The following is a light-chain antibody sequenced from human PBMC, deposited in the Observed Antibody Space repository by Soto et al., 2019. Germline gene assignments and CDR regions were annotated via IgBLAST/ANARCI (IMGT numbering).Light chain of an antibody. J-gene: IGLJ1*01. CDR2: EVS. CDR3: SSYSISTAYL. CDR1: SSDVGGYDY. Sequence: QSALTQPASVSGSPGQSITISCTGTSSDVGGYDYVSWYQLHPGKAPKLMVFEVSNRPSGVSYRFSGSKSGNTAPLTISGLQAEDEADYFCSSYSISTAYLFGTGTKVTAL. V-gene: IGLV2-14*01.